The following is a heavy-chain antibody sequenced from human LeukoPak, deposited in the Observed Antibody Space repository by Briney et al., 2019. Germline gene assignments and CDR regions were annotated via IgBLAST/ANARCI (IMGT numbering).Heavy chain of an antibody. Sequence: HSGGSLRLSCAASGFTVSSNYMSWVRQAPGKGLEWVANINQDGSETYYADSVKGRFTMSRDNGKNSLDLQMNSLRAEDTAVYYCARPELPGWSVLSDFWGQGTLVTVSS. J-gene: IGHJ4*02. D-gene: IGHD2-15*01. CDR2: INQDGSET. CDR1: GFTVSSNY. CDR3: ARPELPGWSVLSDF. V-gene: IGHV3-7*01.